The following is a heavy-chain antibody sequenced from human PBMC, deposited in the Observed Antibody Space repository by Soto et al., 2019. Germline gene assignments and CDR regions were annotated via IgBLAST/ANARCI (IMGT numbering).Heavy chain of an antibody. D-gene: IGHD2-21*01. CDR1: GYIFIHYY. CDR3: ARSLLQGDF. V-gene: IGHV1-46*04. Sequence: QVQLVQSGAEVKKPGASVKVSCKASGYIFIHYYIHWVRQAPGQGLEWMAIINPNGGRTNYAQKLQGRVTVTSGTSTSTVSMELNSLGSNATAVYFCARSLLQGDFWGQGTRVTVSS. J-gene: IGHJ4*02. CDR2: INPNGGRT.